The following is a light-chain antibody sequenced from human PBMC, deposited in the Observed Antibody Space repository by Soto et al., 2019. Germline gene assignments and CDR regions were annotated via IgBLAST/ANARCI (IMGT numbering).Light chain of an antibody. J-gene: IGKJ1*01. CDR1: RDVGSD. V-gene: IGKV1-17*01. Sequence: QMSQSPSSLSASVGEKIIIXXRASRDVGSDVSWYQQKPGKAPKGXIYAASSLQTGVPSRFSGSGSGTEFTLTISSLQPEDFATYYCLQHNDYPRTFGQGTKVDIK. CDR3: LQHNDYPRT. CDR2: AAS.